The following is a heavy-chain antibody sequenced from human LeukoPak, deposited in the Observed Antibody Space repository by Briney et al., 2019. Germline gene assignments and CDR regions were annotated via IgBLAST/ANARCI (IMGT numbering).Heavy chain of an antibody. CDR1: GYTFTNYA. CDR2: INTNTGNP. D-gene: IGHD2-15*01. V-gene: IGHV7-4-1*02. CDR3: ARESPSASYCSGGSCIGY. Sequence: ASVKVSCKASGYTFTNYAMNWVRQAPGQGLEWMGWINTNTGNPTYAQGFTGRFVFSLDTSVNTAYLQISNLKAEDTAVYYCARESPSASYCSGGSCIGYWGQGTLVTVSS. J-gene: IGHJ4*02.